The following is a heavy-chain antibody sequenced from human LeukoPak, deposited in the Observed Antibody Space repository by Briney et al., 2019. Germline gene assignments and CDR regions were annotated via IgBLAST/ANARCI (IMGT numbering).Heavy chain of an antibody. J-gene: IGHJ4*02. V-gene: IGHV5-51*01. D-gene: IGHD5-24*01. Sequence: GESLQISCKGFGYSFTYYWIGWVRPMPGKGLGSMGIIYPGDSDTRYSPSFQGQVTISAAKSISTAYLQWSSLRASDTAMYYCARCGEMAKISSCYFDYWGQGTLVTASS. CDR3: ARCGEMAKISSCYFDY. CDR2: IYPGDSDT. CDR1: GYSFTYYW.